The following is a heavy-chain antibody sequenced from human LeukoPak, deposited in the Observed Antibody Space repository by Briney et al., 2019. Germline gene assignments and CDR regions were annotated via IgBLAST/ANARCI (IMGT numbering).Heavy chain of an antibody. CDR1: GFTFSSYA. V-gene: IGHV3-23*01. J-gene: IGHJ5*02. CDR3: ARDGSDLYGDYSILAS. CDR2: ISGSGGST. Sequence: GGSLRLSCAASGFTFSSYAMSWVRQAPGKGLEWVSAISGSGGSTYYADSVKGRFTISRDNSKNTLYLQMNSLGAEDTAVYYCARDGSDLYGDYSILASWGQGTLVTVSS. D-gene: IGHD4-17*01.